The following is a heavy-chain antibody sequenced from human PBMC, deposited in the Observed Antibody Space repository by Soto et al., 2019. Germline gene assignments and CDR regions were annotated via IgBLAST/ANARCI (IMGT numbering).Heavy chain of an antibody. D-gene: IGHD3-22*01. CDR1: GFTFSGYA. J-gene: IGHJ4*02. CDR2: IHGGGNSA. CDR3: AKNPGYYYDSTGYHFDY. Sequence: GGSLRLSCAASGFTFSGYAMSWVRQAPGKGLEWVSVIHGGGNSAYYADSVKGRFTISRDNSKNTLYLQMSSLRGEDTAVYYCAKNPGYYYDSTGYHFDYWGQGTLVTVSS. V-gene: IGHV3-23*01.